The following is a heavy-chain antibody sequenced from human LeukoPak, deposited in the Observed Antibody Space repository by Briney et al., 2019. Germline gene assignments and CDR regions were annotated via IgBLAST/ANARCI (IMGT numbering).Heavy chain of an antibody. CDR3: AKVEGAVYYYDSSGYYDY. CDR1: GFTFSSYA. J-gene: IGHJ4*02. Sequence: GGSLRLSCAASGFTFSSYAMSWVRQAPGKGLEWVTAISGSGGSTYYADSVKGRFTISRDNSKNTLYLQMNSLRAEDTAVYYCAKVEGAVYYYDSSGYYDYWGQGTLVTVSS. CDR2: ISGSGGST. V-gene: IGHV3-23*01. D-gene: IGHD3-22*01.